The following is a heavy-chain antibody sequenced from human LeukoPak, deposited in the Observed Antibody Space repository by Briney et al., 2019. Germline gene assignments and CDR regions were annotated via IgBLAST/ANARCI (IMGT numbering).Heavy chain of an antibody. CDR1: GYTFTSYA. V-gene: IGHV7-4-1*02. J-gene: IGHJ5*02. Sequence: ASVKVSCKASGYTFTSYAMNWVRQAPGQGLEWMGWINTNTGNPTYAQGFTGRFVFSLDTSVSTAYLQISSLKAEDTAVYYCARGAYYDFWSGYDQTHSGPWGQGTLVTVSS. D-gene: IGHD3-3*01. CDR3: ARGAYYDFWSGYDQTHSGP. CDR2: INTNTGNP.